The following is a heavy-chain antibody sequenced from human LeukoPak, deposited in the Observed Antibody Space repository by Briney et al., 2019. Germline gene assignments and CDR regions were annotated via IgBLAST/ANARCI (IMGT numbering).Heavy chain of an antibody. CDR2: VSGGGGSI. CDR3: AKDRSTYSYGNFDY. J-gene: IGHJ4*02. CDR1: GFTFSSYA. V-gene: IGHV3-23*01. D-gene: IGHD5-18*01. Sequence: HSGGSLRLSCAASGFTFSSYAMSWVRQAPGKGLEWVSAVSGGGGSIYYADSVKGRFTISRDNSNNTLYLQMNSLRAEDTAVYYCAKDRSTYSYGNFDYWGQGTLVTVSS.